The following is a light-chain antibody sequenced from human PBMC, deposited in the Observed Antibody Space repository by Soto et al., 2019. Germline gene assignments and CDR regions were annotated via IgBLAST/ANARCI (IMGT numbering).Light chain of an antibody. J-gene: IGKJ1*01. CDR2: AAS. CDR1: QSISNY. V-gene: IGKV1-39*01. Sequence: DIQMTQSPSSLSASVGDRVTITCRASQSISNYLNWYQQKPGKAPKLLMYAASSLQSGVPSRFSGSGSGTDFTLTISSLQPEDFATYYCQQSYIPPRTFGQGTKVEIK. CDR3: QQSYIPPRT.